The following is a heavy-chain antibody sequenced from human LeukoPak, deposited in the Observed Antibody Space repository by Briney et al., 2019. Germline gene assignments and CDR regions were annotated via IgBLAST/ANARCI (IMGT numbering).Heavy chain of an antibody. D-gene: IGHD3-22*01. Sequence: GSLRLSCAASGFTFSSYWMHWVCQPPGKGLEWIGTIYYSGSTYYNPSLKSRVTISVDTSKNQFSLKLTSVTAADTAVYYCAINYYDSSGYLQYFDYWGQGALVTVSS. CDR1: GFTFSSYW. CDR2: IYYSGST. CDR3: AINYYDSSGYLQYFDY. V-gene: IGHV4-59*05. J-gene: IGHJ4*02.